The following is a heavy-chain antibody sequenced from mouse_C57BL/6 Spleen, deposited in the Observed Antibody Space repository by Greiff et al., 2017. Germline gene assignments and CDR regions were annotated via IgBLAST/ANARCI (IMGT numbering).Heavy chain of an antibody. J-gene: IGHJ2*01. CDR3: AREYSH. CDR1: GYSITSGYY. Sequence: EVQLQQSGPGLVKPSQSLSLTCSVTGYSITSGYYWNWIRQFPGNKLEWMGYISYDGSNNYNPSLKNRISITRDTSKNQFFLKLNSVTTEDTATYYCAREYSHGGQGTTLTVSS. V-gene: IGHV3-6*01. CDR2: ISYDGSN.